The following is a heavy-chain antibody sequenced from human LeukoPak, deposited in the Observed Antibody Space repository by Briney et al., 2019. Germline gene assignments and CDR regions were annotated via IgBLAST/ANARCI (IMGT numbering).Heavy chain of an antibody. Sequence: GGSLRLSCAASGFTLSTYWMSWVRQAPGKGLEWVANINRDGSGKYYVDSVRGRFTISRDNAKNSLYLQMNSLRAEDTAVYYCARVQTGTTNWFDPWGQGTLVTASS. J-gene: IGHJ5*02. V-gene: IGHV3-7*04. CDR1: GFTLSTYW. CDR3: ARVQTGTTNWFDP. CDR2: INRDGSGK. D-gene: IGHD1-1*01.